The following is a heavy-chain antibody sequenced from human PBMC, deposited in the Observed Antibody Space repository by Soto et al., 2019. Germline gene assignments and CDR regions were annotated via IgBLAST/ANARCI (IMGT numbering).Heavy chain of an antibody. J-gene: IGHJ6*02. CDR1: GFTFSSFW. V-gene: IGHV3-74*01. Sequence: PGGSLRLSCAASGFTFSSFWMHWVRQAPGKGLVWVSRINNDGSSTAYADSVKGRFTISRDNAKSTLYLQVTSLRAEDTAVYYCASDPLIGKTDYGLDVWGQGTTVTVSS. CDR2: INNDGSST. CDR3: ASDPLIGKTDYGLDV. D-gene: IGHD2-21*01.